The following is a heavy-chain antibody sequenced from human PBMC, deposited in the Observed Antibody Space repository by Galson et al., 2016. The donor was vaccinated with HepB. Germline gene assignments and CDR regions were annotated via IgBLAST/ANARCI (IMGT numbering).Heavy chain of an antibody. Sequence: ETLSLTCTVSGGSISSSSYYWGWIRQPPGKGLEWIGNIHYSGSTFYYNPSLKSRVTISVDTSKNQFSLKLSSVTAADTAVYYCARHNNYGDYGRVVFYYYYGMDVWGKGTTVTVSS. D-gene: IGHD4-17*01. CDR2: IHYSGSTF. V-gene: IGHV4-39*01. CDR1: GGSISSSSYY. CDR3: ARHNNYGDYGRVVFYYYYGMDV. J-gene: IGHJ6*04.